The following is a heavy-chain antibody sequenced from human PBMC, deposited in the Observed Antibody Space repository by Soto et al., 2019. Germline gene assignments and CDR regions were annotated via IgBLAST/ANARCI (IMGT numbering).Heavy chain of an antibody. CDR1: GFTFSSYA. V-gene: IGHV3-64*01. CDR2: ISSNGGST. D-gene: IGHD1-1*01. J-gene: IGHJ5*02. Sequence: GSLRLSCAASGFTFSSYAMSWVRQAPGKGLEYVSAISSNGGSTYYANSVKGRFTISRDNSKNTLYLQMGSLRAEDMAVYYCARTKDNCDEFSFDPGGQLTLVTVSS. CDR3: ARTKDNCDEFSFDP.